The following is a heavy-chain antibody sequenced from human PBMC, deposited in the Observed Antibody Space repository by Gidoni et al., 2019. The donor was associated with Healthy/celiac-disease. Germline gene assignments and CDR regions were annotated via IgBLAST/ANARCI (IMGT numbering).Heavy chain of an antibody. CDR2: IYPGDSDT. CDR1: GYSFTSSW. J-gene: IGHJ4*02. V-gene: IGHV5-51*01. Sequence: EVQLVQSGAEVKKPGESLKISCKGSGYSFTSSWIGWVRQMPGKGLEWMGIIYPGDSDTRYSPSFQGQVTISDDKSISTAYLQWSSLKASDTDMYYCEKTSGCRDIGRCSVFDYWGQGTLVTVSS. D-gene: IGHD2-15*01. CDR3: EKTSGCRDIGRCSVFDY.